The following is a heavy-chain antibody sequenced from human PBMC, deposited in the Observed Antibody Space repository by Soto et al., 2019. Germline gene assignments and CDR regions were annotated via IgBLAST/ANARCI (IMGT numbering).Heavy chain of an antibody. V-gene: IGHV1-3*01. Sequence: QVQLVQSGAEVKKPGASVKVSCKASGYTFSNYGIHWVRQAPGQRLEWMGSINAGNGNTKYSQKFQDRVTITRDTSATTAYMELSSLRSEDTSVFYCARSGYSSGWYHWYFDFWGRGTLVTVSS. CDR2: INAGNGNT. D-gene: IGHD6-19*01. CDR3: ARSGYSSGWYHWYFDF. CDR1: GYTFSNYG. J-gene: IGHJ2*01.